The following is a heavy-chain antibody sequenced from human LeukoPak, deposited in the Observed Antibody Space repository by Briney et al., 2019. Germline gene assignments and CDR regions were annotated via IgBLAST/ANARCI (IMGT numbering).Heavy chain of an antibody. V-gene: IGHV3-7*03. D-gene: IGHD3-16*01. CDR2: INHNGNVN. J-gene: IGHJ6*02. CDR1: GFTFSSYW. CDR3: ARGGGLDV. Sequence: GGSLRLSCAASGFTFSSYWMDWTRQAPGKGLEWVASINHNGNVNYYVDSVKGRFTISRDNAKNSLYLQMSNLRAEDTAVYFCARGGGLDVWGQGATVTVSS.